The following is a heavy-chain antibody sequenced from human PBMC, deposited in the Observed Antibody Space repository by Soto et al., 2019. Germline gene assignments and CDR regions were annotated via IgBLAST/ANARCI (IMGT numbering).Heavy chain of an antibody. J-gene: IGHJ4*02. Sequence: GGSLRLSCVVSRFSFSSVWMTWVRQAPGKGLECVANIKYDGSEEYYVDSVKGRFTISRDNAKNSLYLQMNSLRDEDSAVFNCVTDLNWQGHWGQGT. CDR2: IKYDGSEE. CDR3: VTDLNWQGH. CDR1: RFSFSSVW. V-gene: IGHV3-7*01.